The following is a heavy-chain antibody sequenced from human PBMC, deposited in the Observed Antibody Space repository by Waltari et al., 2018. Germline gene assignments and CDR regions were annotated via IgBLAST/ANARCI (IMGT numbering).Heavy chain of an antibody. CDR3: ARSYYDYWSGYPFDR. J-gene: IGHJ4*02. Sequence: QVQLQESGPGLVKPSETLSLTCTVSGGSLSGYFWTWIRQPPGKGLEWIGHIYNSGSTTYNPALNNRVTISEDTSNNQFSLRLSSVTAADTAVYFCARSYYDYWSGYPFDRWGQGTLVTVSS. V-gene: IGHV4-59*01. CDR2: IYNSGST. CDR1: GGSLSGYF. D-gene: IGHD3-3*01.